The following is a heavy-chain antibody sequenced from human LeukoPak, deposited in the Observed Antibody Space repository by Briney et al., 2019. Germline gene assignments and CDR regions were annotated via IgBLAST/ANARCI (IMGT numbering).Heavy chain of an antibody. J-gene: IGHJ4*02. Sequence: SETLSLTCTVSGGSISSYYWSWIWQPPGKGLEWIGYIYYSGSTNYNPSLKSRVTISVDTSKNQFSLKLSSVTAADTAVYYCARVDCSSTSCYPLDWGQGTLVTVSS. CDR3: ARVDCSSTSCYPLD. CDR1: GGSISSYY. D-gene: IGHD2-2*01. V-gene: IGHV4-59*01. CDR2: IYYSGST.